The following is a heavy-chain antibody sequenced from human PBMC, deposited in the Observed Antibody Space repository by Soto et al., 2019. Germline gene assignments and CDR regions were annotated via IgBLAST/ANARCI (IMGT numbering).Heavy chain of an antibody. Sequence: EVQLVESGGGLVQPGGSLRLSCAASGFTFSSYEMNWVRQAPGKGLEWVSYISHSGMKYYADSVKGRFTISRDNAKNSLYLQMNSLRAEDTAVYYCASGIAVAGTWWFDSWGQGTLVTVSS. CDR3: ASGIAVAGTWWFDS. J-gene: IGHJ5*01. V-gene: IGHV3-48*03. D-gene: IGHD6-19*01. CDR2: ISHSGMK. CDR1: GFTFSSYE.